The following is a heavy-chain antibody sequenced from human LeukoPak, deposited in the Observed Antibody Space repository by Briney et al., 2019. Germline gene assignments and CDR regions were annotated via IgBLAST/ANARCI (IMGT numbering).Heavy chain of an antibody. J-gene: IGHJ5*02. CDR1: GGSFSGYY. D-gene: IGHD4-17*01. CDR3: ASTGNWFDP. Sequence: PSETLSLTCAVYGGSFSGYYWNWIRQPPGKGLEWIGEINHSGSTNYNPSLKSRVTISVDTSKNQFSLKLSSVTAADTAVYYCASTGNWFDPWGQGTLVTVSS. CDR2: INHSGST. V-gene: IGHV4-34*01.